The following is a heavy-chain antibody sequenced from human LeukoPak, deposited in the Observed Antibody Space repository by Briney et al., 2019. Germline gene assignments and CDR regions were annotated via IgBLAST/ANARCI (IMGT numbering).Heavy chain of an antibody. Sequence: PGGSLRLSCAASGFTFNTYGMSWVRQAPGKGLEWVSAISGSGGSTYYADSVKGRFTISRDNSKNTLYLQMNSLRAEDTAVYYCAKDKGGNYFPYFFDCWGQGTLVTVSS. D-gene: IGHD1-26*01. J-gene: IGHJ4*02. CDR1: GFTFNTYG. CDR3: AKDKGGNYFPYFFDC. CDR2: ISGSGGST. V-gene: IGHV3-23*01.